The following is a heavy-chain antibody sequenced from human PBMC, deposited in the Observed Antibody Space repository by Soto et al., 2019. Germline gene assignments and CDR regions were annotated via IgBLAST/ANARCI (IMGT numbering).Heavy chain of an antibody. Sequence: QVQLVESGGGVVQPGRSLRLSCAASGFTFSHYAMHWVRQAPGKGLEWVALMSYDGSNEYYADSVKGRFTISRDNSKNTLYLQMISLRAEDTAVYYCAKDGSHKFDYWGQGTLVTVSS. D-gene: IGHD1-26*01. J-gene: IGHJ4*02. CDR1: GFTFSHYA. V-gene: IGHV3-30*18. CDR2: MSYDGSNE. CDR3: AKDGSHKFDY.